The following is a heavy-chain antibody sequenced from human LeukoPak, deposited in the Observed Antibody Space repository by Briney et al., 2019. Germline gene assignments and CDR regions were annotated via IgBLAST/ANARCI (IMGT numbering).Heavy chain of an antibody. Sequence: SETLSLTCTVPGGSTSSYYWSWIRQPPGKGLEWIGYIYYSGSTNYNPSLKSRVTISVDTSKNQFSLKLSSVTAADTAVYYCARAGHKEDYYFDYWGQGTLVTVSS. V-gene: IGHV4-59*01. CDR2: IYYSGST. CDR3: ARAGHKEDYYFDY. J-gene: IGHJ4*02. CDR1: GGSTSSYY.